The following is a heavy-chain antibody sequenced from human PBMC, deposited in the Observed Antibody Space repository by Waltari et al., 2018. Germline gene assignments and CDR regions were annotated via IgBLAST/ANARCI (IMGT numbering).Heavy chain of an antibody. CDR2: ISWNMGSI. J-gene: IGHJ4*02. D-gene: IGHD6-19*01. V-gene: IGHV3-9*01. CDR3: AKVGSVAGVFDY. Sequence: EVRRVESGGGWVRPGRSRRSPCAAFGCTLMDNAMNWVRQAPGKGLEWVSGISWNMGSIGYADSVKGRFTISRDNAKNTLNLQMNSLRAEDTAGYYCAKVGSVAGVFDYWGQGTLVTVSS. CDR1: GCTLMDNA.